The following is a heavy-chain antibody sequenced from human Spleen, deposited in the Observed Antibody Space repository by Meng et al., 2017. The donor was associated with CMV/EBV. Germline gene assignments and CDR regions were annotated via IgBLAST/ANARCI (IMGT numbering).Heavy chain of an antibody. CDR2: IFHSVTT. Sequence: SVSSTTYHWSWLRQPPGKGLEWIGYIFHSVTTSYNPSLKSRVTISIDTSKNQFSLNLSSVTAADTAVYYCARGLDCIGGSCYSSWFGPWGHGTLVTVSS. CDR1: SVSSTTYH. V-gene: IGHV4-61*01. D-gene: IGHD2-15*01. CDR3: ARGLDCIGGSCYSSWFGP. J-gene: IGHJ5*02.